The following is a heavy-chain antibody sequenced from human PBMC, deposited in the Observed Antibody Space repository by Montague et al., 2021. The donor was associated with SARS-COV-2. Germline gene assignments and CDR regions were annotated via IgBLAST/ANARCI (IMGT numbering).Heavy chain of an antibody. J-gene: IGHJ2*01. CDR2: IYTSGST. V-gene: IGHV4-61*02. Sequence: TLSLTCTVSGGSISSGSYYWSWIRQPAGKGLEWIGRIYTSGSTNYNPSLKCRVTISVDTSKNQFSLKLSSVTAADTAVYYCARDPLYYYDSSGLLLDWYFDPWGRGTLVTVSS. CDR3: ARDPLYYYDSSGLLLDWYFDP. D-gene: IGHD3-22*01. CDR1: GGSISSGSYY.